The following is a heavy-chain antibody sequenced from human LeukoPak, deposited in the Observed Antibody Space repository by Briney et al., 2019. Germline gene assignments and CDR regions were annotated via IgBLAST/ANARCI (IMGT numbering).Heavy chain of an antibody. CDR2: IKQDGSEK. Sequence: GSLRLSCAASGFSFSTYWMTWVRQAPGKGLEWVANIKQDGSEKNYVDSVKGRFTISRDNAKNSLSLQMDSLRAEDTALYYCARNMGDYWGQGTLVSVSS. CDR1: GFSFSTYW. J-gene: IGHJ4*02. V-gene: IGHV3-7*04. D-gene: IGHD2/OR15-2a*01. CDR3: ARNMGDY.